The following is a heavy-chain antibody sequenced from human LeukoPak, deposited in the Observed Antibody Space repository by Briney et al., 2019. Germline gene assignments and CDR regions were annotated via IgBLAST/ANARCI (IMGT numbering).Heavy chain of an antibody. V-gene: IGHV3-23*01. CDR3: AKPHNFWSGHWYY. Sequence: PGGSLRLSCAASGFTFSSYAMSWVRQAPGKGLEWVSAISGSGGDTYYADSVKGRFTISRDNSKNTLYLQMNSLRAEDTAIYYCAKPHNFWSGHWYYWGQGTLVTVSS. CDR2: ISGSGGDT. CDR1: GFTFSSYA. D-gene: IGHD3-3*01. J-gene: IGHJ4*02.